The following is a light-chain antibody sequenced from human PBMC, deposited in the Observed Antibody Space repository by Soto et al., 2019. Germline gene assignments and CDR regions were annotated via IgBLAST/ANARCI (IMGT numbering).Light chain of an antibody. CDR1: QSVSSSY. Sequence: EIVLTQSPGTLSLSPGERATLSCRASQSVSSSYLAWYQQKPGQAPRLLIYGASSRATGIPDRFSGSGSGTDFTLTINRLEPEDFAVYHCQQYVSSITFGQGTRLEIK. J-gene: IGKJ5*01. V-gene: IGKV3-20*01. CDR2: GAS. CDR3: QQYVSSIT.